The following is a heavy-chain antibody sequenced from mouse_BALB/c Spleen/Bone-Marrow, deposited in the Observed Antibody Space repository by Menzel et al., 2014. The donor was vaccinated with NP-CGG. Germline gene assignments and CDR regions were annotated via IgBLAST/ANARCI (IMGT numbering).Heavy chain of an antibody. V-gene: IGHV2-5-1*01. Sequence: QVHVKQSGPSLVQPSQSLSITCTVSGFSLTSYGVHWVRQSPGKGLEWLGVIWRGGSTDYSAAFMSRLSITKDNSKSQVFFKMNSLQADDTAIYYCAKNNKYGNYGGLDAMDYWGQGTSVTVSS. CDR1: GFSLTSYG. CDR2: IWRGGST. D-gene: IGHD2-10*02. CDR3: AKNNKYGNYGGLDAMDY. J-gene: IGHJ4*01.